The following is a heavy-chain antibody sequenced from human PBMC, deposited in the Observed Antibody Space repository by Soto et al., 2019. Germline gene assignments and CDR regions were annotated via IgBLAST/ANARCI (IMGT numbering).Heavy chain of an antibody. Sequence: GGSLRLSCAASGFTFSSYAMSWVRQAPGKGLEWVSAISGSGGSTYYADSVKGRFTISRDNSKNTLYLQMNSLRAEDTAVYYCANSVSITIFGVVRSPAWFDYWGQGTLVTVSS. D-gene: IGHD3-3*01. CDR3: ANSVSITIFGVVRSPAWFDY. CDR1: GFTFSSYA. V-gene: IGHV3-23*01. CDR2: ISGSGGST. J-gene: IGHJ4*02.